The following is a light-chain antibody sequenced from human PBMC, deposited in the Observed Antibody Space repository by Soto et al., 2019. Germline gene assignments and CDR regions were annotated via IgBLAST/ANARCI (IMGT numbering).Light chain of an antibody. CDR3: QSYDSSLSGFYV. CDR2: GNS. V-gene: IGLV1-40*01. J-gene: IGLJ1*01. CDR1: SSNIGAGYD. Sequence: QSVLTQPPSVSGSPGQRVTISCTGNSSNIGAGYDVHWYQQLPGTAPKLLIYGNSNRPSGVPDRFSGSKSGTSASLAITGLQAEDEADYYCQSYDSSLSGFYVFGTGTKVTV.